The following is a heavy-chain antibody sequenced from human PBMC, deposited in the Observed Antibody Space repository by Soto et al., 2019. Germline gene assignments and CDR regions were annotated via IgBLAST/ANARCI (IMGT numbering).Heavy chain of an antibody. Sequence: SETLSLTCAVYGGSFSGYCLTWIRQPPGTGLEWIGEINHSGSTNYNPSLKSRVTISVDTSKNQFSLKLTSVTAADTAVYYCARDKITGLFDYWGQGTLVTV. V-gene: IGHV4-34*01. CDR1: GGSFSGYC. D-gene: IGHD2-8*02. J-gene: IGHJ4*02. CDR3: ARDKITGLFDY. CDR2: INHSGST.